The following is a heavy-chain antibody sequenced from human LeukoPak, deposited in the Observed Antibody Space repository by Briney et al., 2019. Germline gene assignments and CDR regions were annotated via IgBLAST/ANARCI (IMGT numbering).Heavy chain of an antibody. Sequence: GGSLRLSCAASGFTFGNFWMSWVRQAPGRGLQWVASMNGDGSHIYYVDSVRGRFTISRDNARNSLYLQMNSLRAEDTAVYYCAKSMRVITHWFDPWGQGTLVTVSS. CDR1: GFTFGNFW. D-gene: IGHD3-22*01. CDR2: MNGDGSHI. CDR3: AKSMRVITHWFDP. V-gene: IGHV3-7*03. J-gene: IGHJ5*02.